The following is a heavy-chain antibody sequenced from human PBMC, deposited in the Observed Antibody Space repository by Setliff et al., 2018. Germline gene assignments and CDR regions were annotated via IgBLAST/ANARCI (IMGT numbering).Heavy chain of an antibody. V-gene: IGHV4-39*07. CDR2: MYYSGTS. D-gene: IGHD5-18*01. CDR1: GGSISSSSYY. J-gene: IGHJ5*01. Sequence: PSETLSLTCTVSGGSISSSSYYWGWIRQPPGKGLEWIGSMYYSGTSYYNTSLESRVTISLETPKNQFSLKLTSVTAADTAVYYCTKVWGYSYGYSDSWGQGTLVTVSS. CDR3: TKVWGYSYGYSDS.